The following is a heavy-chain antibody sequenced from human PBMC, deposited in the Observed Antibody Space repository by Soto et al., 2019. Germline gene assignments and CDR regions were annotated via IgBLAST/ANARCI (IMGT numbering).Heavy chain of an antibody. CDR3: ARDPRITSQWPAYYFDY. CDR1: GFTFSNAW. Sequence: GGSLRLSCAASGFTFSNAWINWVRQAPGKGLEWVGRIKSKTDGGTTDFAAPVKGRFAISRDDSKDMVYLQMNSLRAEDTAVYYCARDPRITSQWPAYYFDYWGQGTLVTVSS. D-gene: IGHD6-19*01. J-gene: IGHJ4*02. V-gene: IGHV3-15*07. CDR2: IKSKTDGGTT.